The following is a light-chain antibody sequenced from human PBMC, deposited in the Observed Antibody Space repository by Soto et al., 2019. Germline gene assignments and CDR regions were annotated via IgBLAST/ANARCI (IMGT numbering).Light chain of an antibody. CDR2: DAS. J-gene: IGKJ4*01. V-gene: IGKV3-11*01. CDR1: QSVSSD. Sequence: EIEMTQSPATLSVSPGERATLSCWASQSVSSDLAWYQQRPGQAPRLLVYDASNRATGIPTRFSGSGSGTDFTLTISNLEPEDFAVYYCQQHISWPLTFGGGTKVDIK. CDR3: QQHISWPLT.